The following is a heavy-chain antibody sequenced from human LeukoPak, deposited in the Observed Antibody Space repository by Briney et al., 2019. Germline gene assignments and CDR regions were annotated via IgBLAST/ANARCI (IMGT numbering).Heavy chain of an antibody. D-gene: IGHD4-17*01. CDR2: ISDDGGEK. Sequence: GGSLRLSCAASGFTFSSYGMHWVRQAPGKGLEWVALISDDGGEKYYADSVKGRFTISRDNSKNTLYLQMNSLRAEDTALYYCAKDLDHDYDDYGLDYWGQGTLVTVSS. CDR1: GFTFSSYG. CDR3: AKDLDHDYDDYGLDY. J-gene: IGHJ4*02. V-gene: IGHV3-30*18.